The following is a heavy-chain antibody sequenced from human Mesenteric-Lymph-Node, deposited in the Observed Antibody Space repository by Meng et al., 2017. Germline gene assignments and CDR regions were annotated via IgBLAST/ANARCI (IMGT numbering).Heavy chain of an antibody. J-gene: IGHJ5*02. V-gene: IGHV4-31*03. D-gene: IGHD3-22*01. CDR2: IYYRGST. CDR1: GGSLSSNGYY. Sequence: QVQLPESGPGLVKPSQTLSLTCTFSGGSLSSNGYYWNWIRLHPGKGLEWIGYIYYRGSTQYNPSLKSRVTISLDTSKNQFSLQLSSVTAADTAVYYCARSYYYDSSGLNWFDPWGQGILVTVSS. CDR3: ARSYYYDSSGLNWFDP.